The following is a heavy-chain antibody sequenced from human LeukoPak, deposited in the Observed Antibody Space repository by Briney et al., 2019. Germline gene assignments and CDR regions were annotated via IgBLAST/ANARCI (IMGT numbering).Heavy chain of an antibody. CDR2: IYYSGST. D-gene: IGHD3-22*01. CDR3: ARGGRYYDSSGYPPIDY. J-gene: IGHJ4*02. V-gene: IGHV4-31*03. CDR1: GGSISSGGYY. Sequence: SQTLSLTCTVSGGSISSGGYYWSWIRQHPGKGLEWIGYIYYSGSTYYNPSLKSRVTISVDTSKNQFSLKLSSVTAADTAVYYCARGGRYYDSSGYPPIDYWGQGTLVTVSS.